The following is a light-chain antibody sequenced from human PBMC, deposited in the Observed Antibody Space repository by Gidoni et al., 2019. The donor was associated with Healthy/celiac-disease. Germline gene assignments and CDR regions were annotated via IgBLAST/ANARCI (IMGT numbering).Light chain of an antibody. CDR3: QQRSNWPPELT. V-gene: IGKV3-11*01. CDR1: QSVSIY. Sequence: EIVLTQSPATLSLSPGERATLSCRASQSVSIYLAWYQQKPGQAPRLLIYDASNRATGIPARFSGSGSGTDFTLTISSLEPEDFAVYYCQQRSNWPPELTFXGXTKVEIK. J-gene: IGKJ4*01. CDR2: DAS.